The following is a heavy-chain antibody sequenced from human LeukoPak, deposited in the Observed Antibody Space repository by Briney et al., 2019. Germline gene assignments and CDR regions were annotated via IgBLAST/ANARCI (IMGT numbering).Heavy chain of an antibody. CDR2: ISSSGSTI. Sequence: GGSLRLSCAASGFTFSSYEMNWVRQAPGKGLEWVSYISSSGSTIYYADSVKGRFTISRDNAKNSLYLQMNSLRAEDTAIYYCARHEFNWFDPWGQGTLVTVSS. CDR1: GFTFSSYE. CDR3: ARHEFNWFDP. J-gene: IGHJ5*02. V-gene: IGHV3-48*03.